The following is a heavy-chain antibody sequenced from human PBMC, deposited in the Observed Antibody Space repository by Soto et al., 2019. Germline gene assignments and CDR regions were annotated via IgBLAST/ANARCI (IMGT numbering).Heavy chain of an antibody. CDR2: IRSKANSYAT. Sequence: EVQLVESGGGLVQPGGSLKLSCAASGFTFSGSAMHWVRQASGKGLEWVGRIRSKANSYATAYAASVKGRFTISRDDSKNTAYLQMNSLKTEDTAVYYCTTQKDYCSSTSCYAEYYYYMDVWGKGTTVTVSS. V-gene: IGHV3-73*01. D-gene: IGHD2-2*01. CDR3: TTQKDYCSSTSCYAEYYYYMDV. CDR1: GFTFSGSA. J-gene: IGHJ6*03.